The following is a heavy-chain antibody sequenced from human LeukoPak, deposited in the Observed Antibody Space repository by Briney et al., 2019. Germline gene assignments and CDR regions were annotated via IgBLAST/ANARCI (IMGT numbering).Heavy chain of an antibody. CDR2: MNPNSGNT. CDR3: ARAVVVITPRTTKIKRYYFDY. J-gene: IGHJ4*02. V-gene: IGHV1-8*03. D-gene: IGHD3-22*01. Sequence: ASVKVSCKASGYTFTNYDINWVRQATGQGLEWMGWMNPNSGNTGYAQKLQGRVTITGNTSITTAYLELSSLRSEDTAVYYCARAVVVITPRTTKIKRYYFDYWGQGTLVTVSS. CDR1: GYTFTNYD.